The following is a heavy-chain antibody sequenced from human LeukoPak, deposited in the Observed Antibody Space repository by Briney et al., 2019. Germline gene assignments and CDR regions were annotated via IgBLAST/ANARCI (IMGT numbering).Heavy chain of an antibody. Sequence: AGGSLRLSCAASGFTFTSYWMHWVRQVPGKGLLYISSINSDGSTTRYADSVKGRFTISRDNSKNTLYLQMNSLRAEDTAVYYCAKAFTLRYYDSSGYYYMDVWGKGTTVTVSS. V-gene: IGHV3-74*01. J-gene: IGHJ6*03. CDR3: AKAFTLRYYDSSGYYYMDV. CDR1: GFTFTSYW. D-gene: IGHD3-22*01. CDR2: INSDGSTT.